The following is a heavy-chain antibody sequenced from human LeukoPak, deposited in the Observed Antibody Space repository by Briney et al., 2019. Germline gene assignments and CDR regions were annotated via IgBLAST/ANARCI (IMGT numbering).Heavy chain of an antibody. J-gene: IGHJ4*02. D-gene: IGHD5-18*01. CDR3: ASTHDTANDY. Sequence: PSETLSLTCAVYGGSFSGYYWSWIRQPPGKGLEWIGDINHSGSTNYNPSLKSRVTISVDTSKNQFSLKLSSVTAADTAVYYCASTHDTANDYWGQGTLVTVSS. V-gene: IGHV4-34*01. CDR1: GGSFSGYY. CDR2: INHSGST.